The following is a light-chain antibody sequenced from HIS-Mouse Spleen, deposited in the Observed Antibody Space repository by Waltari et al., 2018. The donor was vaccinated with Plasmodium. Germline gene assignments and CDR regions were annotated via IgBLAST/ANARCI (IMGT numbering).Light chain of an antibody. CDR3: QQYYSFPRT. CDR1: QGISSS. CDR2: AAS. J-gene: IGKJ1*01. Sequence: AIWMTQSPSLLSASTGDSATIRCRMNQGISSSLAWYQQKPGKAPELLIYAASTLQSGVPSRFSGSGSGTDFTLTISCLQSEDFATYYCQQYYSFPRTFGQGTKVEIK. V-gene: IGKV1D-8*02.